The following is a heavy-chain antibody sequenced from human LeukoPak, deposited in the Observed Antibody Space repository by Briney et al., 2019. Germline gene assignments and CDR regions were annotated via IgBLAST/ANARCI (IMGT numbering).Heavy chain of an antibody. CDR1: GFTFSGYS. J-gene: IGHJ3*02. CDR2: ISSSSSYI. V-gene: IGHV3-21*01. D-gene: IGHD3-22*01. CDR3: ARDYDSSGLDAFDI. Sequence: GGSLRLSCAASGFTFSGYSMNWVREAPGKGLEWVSSISSSSSYIYYADSVKGRFTISRDNAKNSLYLQMNSLRAEDTAVYYCARDYDSSGLDAFDIWGQGTMVTVSS.